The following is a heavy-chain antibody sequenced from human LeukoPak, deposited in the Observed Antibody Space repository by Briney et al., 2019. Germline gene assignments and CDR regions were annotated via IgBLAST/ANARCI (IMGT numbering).Heavy chain of an antibody. V-gene: IGHV3-33*01. D-gene: IGHD2/OR15-2a*01. Sequence: GGSLRLSCAASGFTFSSYGMHWVRQAPGKGLEWVGLIWYDGSNKYYTDSVKGRLTISRDNSKNTLYLQMNSRRAEDTAIYYCAREGPRGNSQFDYWGQGTLVTVSS. CDR1: GFTFSSYG. CDR2: IWYDGSNK. J-gene: IGHJ4*02. CDR3: AREGPRGNSQFDY.